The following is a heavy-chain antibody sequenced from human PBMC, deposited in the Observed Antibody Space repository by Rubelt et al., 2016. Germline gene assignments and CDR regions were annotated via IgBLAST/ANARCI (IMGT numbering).Heavy chain of an antibody. V-gene: IGHV3-30*19. Sequence: QVQLVESGGGVVQPGRSLRLSCAASGFTFSSYGMHWVRQAPGKGLEWVAVISYDGSNKYYADSGKGRFTISRDNSKNTLYLQMNSLRAEDTAVYYCARDQIVGAPFDYWGQGTLVTVSS. CDR1: GFTFSSYG. D-gene: IGHD1-26*01. J-gene: IGHJ4*02. CDR3: ARDQIVGAPFDY. CDR2: ISYDGSNK.